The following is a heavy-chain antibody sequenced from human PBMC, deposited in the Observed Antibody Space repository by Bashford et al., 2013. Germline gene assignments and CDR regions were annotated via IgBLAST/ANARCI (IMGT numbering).Heavy chain of an antibody. Sequence: PSVKVVLQGVLEALQQLCYQTGCDRTLGQGLEWMEGVIPIFGTANYAQKFQGRVTITRDTSASTAYMELSSLRSEDTAVYYCARCKGYDYYYYYMDVWAKGPRSPSP. CDR2: VIPIFGTA. V-gene: IGHV1-69*05. J-gene: IGHJ6*03. CDR1: EALQQLC. CDR3: ARCKGYDYYYYYMDV. D-gene: IGHD5-12*01.